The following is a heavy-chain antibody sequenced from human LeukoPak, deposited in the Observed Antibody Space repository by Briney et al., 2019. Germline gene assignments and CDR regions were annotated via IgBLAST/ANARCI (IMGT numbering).Heavy chain of an antibody. D-gene: IGHD3-22*01. V-gene: IGHV4-59*01. Sequence: PSETLSLTCTVSGGSISSYYWSWIRQPPGKGLEWIGYIYYSGSTNYNPSLKSRVTISVDTSKNQFSLKLSSVTAAHTAVYYCARSGGSGYYYYFDYWGQGTLVTVSS. CDR3: ARSGGSGYYYYFDY. CDR2: IYYSGST. J-gene: IGHJ4*02. CDR1: GGSISSYY.